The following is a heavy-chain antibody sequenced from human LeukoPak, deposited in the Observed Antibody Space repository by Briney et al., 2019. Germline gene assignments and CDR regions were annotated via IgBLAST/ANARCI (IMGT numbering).Heavy chain of an antibody. CDR1: GYTFTSYG. V-gene: IGHV1-18*01. CDR2: ISAYNGNT. D-gene: IGHD3-10*01. Sequence: ASVKVSCKTSGYTFTSYGISWVRQAPGQGLEWMGWISAYNGNTNYAQKLQGRVTMTTDTSTSTAYMELRSLRSDDTAVYYCARGPLWVGSGNLGAPFDYWGQGTLVTVSS. J-gene: IGHJ4*02. CDR3: ARGPLWVGSGNLGAPFDY.